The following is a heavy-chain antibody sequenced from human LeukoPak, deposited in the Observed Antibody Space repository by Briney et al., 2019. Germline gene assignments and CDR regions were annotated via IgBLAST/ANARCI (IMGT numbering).Heavy chain of an antibody. D-gene: IGHD5-12*01. CDR3: ARDASGYTTSCFDP. J-gene: IGHJ5*02. Sequence: SETLSLTCTVSGGSISGYYWSWIRQPAGKGLEWIGRIYSSGSTIYNPSLKSRVTVSVDTSKNQFSLKLNSVTAADTAVYYCARDASGYTTSCFDPWGQGALVTVSS. V-gene: IGHV4-4*07. CDR2: IYSSGST. CDR1: GGSISGYY.